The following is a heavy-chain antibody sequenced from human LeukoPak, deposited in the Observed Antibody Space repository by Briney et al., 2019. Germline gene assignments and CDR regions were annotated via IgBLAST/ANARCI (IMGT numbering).Heavy chain of an antibody. V-gene: IGHV7-4-1*02. J-gene: IGHJ5*02. CDR2: INTNTGNP. Sequence: ASVKVSCKASGYTFTSYAMNWVRQAPGQGLEWMGWINTNTGNPTYAQGFTGRFVFSLDTSVSTAYLQISSLKAEDTAVYYCARDGTIQLWLRAQRWFDPWGQGTLVTVSS. CDR3: ARDGTIQLWLRAQRWFDP. D-gene: IGHD5-18*01. CDR1: GYTFTSYA.